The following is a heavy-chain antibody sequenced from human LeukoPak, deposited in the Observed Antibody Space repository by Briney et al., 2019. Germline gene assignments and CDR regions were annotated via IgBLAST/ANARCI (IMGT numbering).Heavy chain of an antibody. V-gene: IGHV3-23*01. CDR1: GFTLRSYA. CDR3: ARRDSSDWYSLDY. J-gene: IGHJ4*02. CDR2: ISSSARST. Sequence: GGSLRLSCAASGFTLRSYAMSWVRQAPGKGLEWVSSISSSARSTYYADSLKGRFTISRDNSKDTLSLQMTSLRPEDAAIYYCARRDSSDWYSLDYWGQGTLVTVSS. D-gene: IGHD6-19*01.